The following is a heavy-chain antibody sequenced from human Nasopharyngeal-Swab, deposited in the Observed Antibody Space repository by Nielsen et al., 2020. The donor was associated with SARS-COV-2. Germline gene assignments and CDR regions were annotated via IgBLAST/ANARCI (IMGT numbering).Heavy chain of an antibody. CDR3: AKDWGLWLQAYYFDY. J-gene: IGHJ4*02. Sequence: GGSLRLSCAASGFTFSSYAMNWVRQAPGKGLEWVSAISGSGGSTYYADSVKGRFTISRDNSKYTLYLQMNSLRAEDTAVYYCAKDWGLWLQAYYFDYWGQGTLVTVSS. D-gene: IGHD5-18*01. V-gene: IGHV3-23*01. CDR2: ISGSGGST. CDR1: GFTFSSYA.